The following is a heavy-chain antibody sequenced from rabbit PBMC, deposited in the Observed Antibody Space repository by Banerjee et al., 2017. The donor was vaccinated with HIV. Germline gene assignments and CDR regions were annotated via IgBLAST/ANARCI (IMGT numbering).Heavy chain of an antibody. CDR3: ARDVDAGYVGVGYAL. D-gene: IGHD6-1*01. CDR2: IYNGDGST. J-gene: IGHJ3*01. CDR1: GFSFSNKYV. V-gene: IGHV1S45*01. Sequence: QEQLEESGGDLVKPEGSLTLTCTASGFSFSNKYVMCWVRQAPGKGLEWIACIYNGDGSTDYANWAKGRFTISKTSSTTVTLQVTSLTAADTATYFCARDVDAGYVGVGYALWGQGTLVTVS.